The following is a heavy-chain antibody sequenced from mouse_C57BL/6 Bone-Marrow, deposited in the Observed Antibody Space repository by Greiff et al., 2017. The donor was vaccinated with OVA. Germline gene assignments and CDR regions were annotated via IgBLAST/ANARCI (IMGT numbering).Heavy chain of an antibody. CDR2: INPSSGYT. J-gene: IGHJ3*01. Sequence: QVQLQQSGAELARPGASVKMSCKASGYTFTSYTMHWVKQRPGQGLEWIGYINPSSGYTKYNQKFKDKATLTADKSSSTAYMQLSSLTSEDSAVYYCARRVLYCEIWFAYWGQGTLVTVSA. V-gene: IGHV1-4*01. D-gene: IGHD2-4*01. CDR1: GYTFTSYT. CDR3: ARRVLYCEIWFAY.